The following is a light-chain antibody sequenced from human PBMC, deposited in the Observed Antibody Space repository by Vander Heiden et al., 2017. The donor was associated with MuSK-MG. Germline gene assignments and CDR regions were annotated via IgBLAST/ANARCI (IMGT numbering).Light chain of an antibody. Sequence: QTVVTQEPSFSLSPGGTVTLPCGLSSGSVSTSYSPSWYQQTPGHAPRTLIYSTITRSAGVPDRFSGSIRGNKAALTITGAQADDESHYYGGLNMGSGISVFGGGTKLTVL. CDR2: STI. CDR1: SGSVSTSYS. J-gene: IGLJ3*02. V-gene: IGLV8-61*01. CDR3: GLNMGSGISV.